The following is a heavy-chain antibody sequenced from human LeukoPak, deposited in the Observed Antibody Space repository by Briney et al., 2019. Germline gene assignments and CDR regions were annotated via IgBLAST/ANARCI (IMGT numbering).Heavy chain of an antibody. CDR1: GFTFSPYA. CDR2: ISFDGSNT. Sequence: GGSLRLSCAASGFTFSPYAMHWVRQAPGKGLEWVAFISFDGSNTSYADSVKGRFTISRDNSKKTLFLQMSGLRTEDTAVYYCARLITTDSYSTDFWGQGTVVTVSS. CDR3: ARLITTDSYSTDF. J-gene: IGHJ4*02. D-gene: IGHD3-3*01. V-gene: IGHV3-30*04.